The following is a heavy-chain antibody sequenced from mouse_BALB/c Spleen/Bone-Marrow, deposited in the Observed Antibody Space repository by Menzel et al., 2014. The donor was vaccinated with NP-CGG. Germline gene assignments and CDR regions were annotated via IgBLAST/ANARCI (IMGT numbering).Heavy chain of an antibody. J-gene: IGHJ1*01. CDR1: GISITTGNYR. D-gene: IGHD2-1*01. Sequence: EVQLQESGPGLVKPSQTVSLTCTVTGISITTGNYRWSWIRQFPGNKLEWIGYIYSSGTITYNPSLTSRTTITRDTSKSQFFLEMNSLTAEDTATYFCARSHGNYWYCDVWGAGTTVTVSS. CDR2: IYSSGTI. V-gene: IGHV3-5*02. CDR3: ARSHGNYWYCDV.